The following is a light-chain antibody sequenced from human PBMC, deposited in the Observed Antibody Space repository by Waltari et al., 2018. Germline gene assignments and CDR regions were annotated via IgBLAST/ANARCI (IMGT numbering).Light chain of an antibody. V-gene: IGLV2-14*01. CDR3: SSYTSSSTFSVV. CDR2: EVT. Sequence: QSALPQPASVSGSPGQSITISCTGTRSDVGGYNYVSWYQQHPGKAPKLIIDEVTNRPSGVSNRFSGSKSGNTASLTISGLQAEDEADYSCSSYTSSSTFSVVFGGGTKLTVL. CDR1: RSDVGGYNY. J-gene: IGLJ2*01.